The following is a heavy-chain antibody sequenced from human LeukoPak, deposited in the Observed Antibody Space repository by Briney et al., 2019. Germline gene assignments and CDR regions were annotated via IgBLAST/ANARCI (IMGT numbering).Heavy chain of an antibody. Sequence: ASVKVSCKASGYTXTGYYMHGVRQAPGQGLEWMGWINPNSGGTNYAQKFQGRVTMTRDTSISTAYMELSRLRSDDTAVYYCARDMEYYYGSGNFDYWGQGTLVTVSS. V-gene: IGHV1-2*02. D-gene: IGHD3-10*01. CDR3: ARDMEYYYGSGNFDY. CDR2: INPNSGGT. J-gene: IGHJ4*02. CDR1: GYTXTGYY.